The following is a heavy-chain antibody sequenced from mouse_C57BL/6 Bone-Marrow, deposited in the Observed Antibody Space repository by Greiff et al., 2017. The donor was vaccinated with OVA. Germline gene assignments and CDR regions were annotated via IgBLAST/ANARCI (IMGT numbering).Heavy chain of an antibody. CDR2: IYTKSGNT. V-gene: IGHV1-81*01. J-gene: IGHJ3*01. Sequence: VQLQQSGAELARPGASVKLSCKASGYTFTRYGISWVKQSTGQGLEWIGEIYTKSGNTYYNEKFKGQATLTADISASTANMELRRLTSEDSSGYFCARLYDGHYGFAYWGQGTLVTVSA. CDR3: ARLYDGHYGFAY. CDR1: GYTFTRYG. D-gene: IGHD2-3*01.